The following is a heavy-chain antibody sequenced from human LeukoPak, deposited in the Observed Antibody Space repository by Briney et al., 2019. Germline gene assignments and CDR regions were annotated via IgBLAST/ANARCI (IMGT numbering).Heavy chain of an antibody. CDR3: ARIVGPYSSSWPQRDY. J-gene: IGHJ4*02. Sequence: PSETLSLTCTVSGGSITNYYWSWIRQPPGKGLEWIGYIDNIGFANYNPSLKSRVTISVDTTKKQFSLKLSSVTAADTAVYYCARIVGPYSSSWPQRDYWGQGTLVTVSS. CDR2: IDNIGFA. CDR1: GGSITNYY. V-gene: IGHV4-59*12. D-gene: IGHD6-13*01.